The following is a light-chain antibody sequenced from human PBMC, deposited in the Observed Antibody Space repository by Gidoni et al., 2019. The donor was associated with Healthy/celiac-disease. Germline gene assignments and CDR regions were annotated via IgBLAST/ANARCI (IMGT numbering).Light chain of an antibody. CDR3: QQRNNWPAT. J-gene: IGKJ5*01. Sequence: IVFTQSPATLSLSPGERATLSCRASQSVSSYLAWYQQKPGQAPRLLIYEASNRDTGIPDRFSGSGSGTDFTLTISSLEPEDVAVYYCQQRNNWPATFGGGTQLEIK. CDR1: QSVSSY. CDR2: EAS. V-gene: IGKV3-11*01.